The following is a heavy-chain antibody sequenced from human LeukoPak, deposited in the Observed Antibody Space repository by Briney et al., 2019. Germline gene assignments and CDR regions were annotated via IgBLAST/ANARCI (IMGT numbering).Heavy chain of an antibody. J-gene: IGHJ4*02. CDR3: ARDDSSGYYLDY. V-gene: IGHV3-30-3*01. CDR1: GFTFSSYA. D-gene: IGHD3-22*01. CDR2: ISYDGSNK. Sequence: GRSLRLPCAASGFTFSSYAMHWVRQAPGKGLEWVAVISYDGSNKYYADSVKGRFTISRDNSKNTLYLQMNSLRAEDTAVYYCARDDSSGYYLDYWGQGTLVTVSS.